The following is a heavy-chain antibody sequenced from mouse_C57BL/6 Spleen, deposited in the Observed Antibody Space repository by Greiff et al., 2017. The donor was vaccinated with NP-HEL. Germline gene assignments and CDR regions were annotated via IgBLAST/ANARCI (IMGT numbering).Heavy chain of an antibody. CDR2: INPNNGGT. CDR3: ARWGMGYDDYYAMDY. CDR1: GYTFTDYN. V-gene: IGHV1-22*01. Sequence: LKESGPELVKPGASVKMSCKASGYTFTDYNMHWVKQSHGKSLEWIGYINPNNGGTSYNQKFKGKATLTVNKSSSTAYMELRSLTSEDSAVYYCARWGMGYDDYYAMDYWGQGTSVTVSS. J-gene: IGHJ4*01. D-gene: IGHD2-2*01.